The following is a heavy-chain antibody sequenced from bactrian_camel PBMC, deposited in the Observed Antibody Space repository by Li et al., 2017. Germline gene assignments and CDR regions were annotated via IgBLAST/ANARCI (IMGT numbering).Heavy chain of an antibody. CDR1: GSTSSSRW. V-gene: IGHV3S53*01. Sequence: HVQLVESGGGSAQPGGSLRLSCAGSGSTSSSRWMGWFRQAPGEEREKVAAISSGSESTNYADSVKGRFTISQDKDKNTVSLQVNSLEPEDTAMYYRAADSYNRGRWYDTTSFRFRGQGTQVTVS. D-gene: IGHD6*01. CDR3: AADSYNRGRWYDTTSFRF. J-gene: IGHJ6*01. CDR2: ISSGSEST.